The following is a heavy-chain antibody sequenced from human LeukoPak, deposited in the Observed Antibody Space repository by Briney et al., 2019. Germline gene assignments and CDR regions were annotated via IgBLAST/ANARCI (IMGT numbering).Heavy chain of an antibody. CDR1: GFTFSSYG. CDR2: ISSSGSTI. D-gene: IGHD6-19*01. J-gene: IGHJ4*02. Sequence: GGSLRLSCAASGFTFSSYGMNWVRQAPGKGLEWVSYISSSGSTIYYADPVKGRFTISRDNAKNSLYLQMNSLRAEDTAVYYCASMTGYSSGWPDYWGQGTLVTVSS. CDR3: ASMTGYSSGWPDY. V-gene: IGHV3-48*03.